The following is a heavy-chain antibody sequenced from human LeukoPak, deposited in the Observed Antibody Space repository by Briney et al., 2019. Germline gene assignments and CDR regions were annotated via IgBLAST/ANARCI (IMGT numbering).Heavy chain of an antibody. V-gene: IGHV4-39*07. CDR1: GFTFSSYW. J-gene: IGHJ4*02. CDR2: IYYSGSI. CDR3: VPYSSSWPYHFDS. D-gene: IGHD6-13*01. Sequence: GSLRLSCAASGFTFSSYWMSWVRQPPGKGLEWIGSIYYSGSIYYNPSLKSRVTISFDTSKNQFSLNLRSVTAADTAVYYSVPYSSSWPYHFDSWGQGILVTISS.